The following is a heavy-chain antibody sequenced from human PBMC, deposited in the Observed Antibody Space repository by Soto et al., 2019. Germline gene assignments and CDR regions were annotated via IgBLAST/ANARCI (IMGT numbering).Heavy chain of an antibody. CDR3: GQAEDDH. CDR1: GYTFTNYS. Sequence: ASLKVSFKASGYTFTNYSIHLVRQAPGQSREWMGWINADDGDTRFSQNFQDRVTLTRDTSASTAYMELSSLTSEDAAMYYCGQAEDDHWGKRTLVSVSS. J-gene: IGHJ4*02. V-gene: IGHV1-3*01. CDR2: INADDGDT.